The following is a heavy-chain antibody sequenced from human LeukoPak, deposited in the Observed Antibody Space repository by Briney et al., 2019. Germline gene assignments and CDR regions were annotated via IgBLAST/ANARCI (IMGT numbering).Heavy chain of an antibody. CDR3: ARGSAVAGTNWSDP. D-gene: IGHD6-19*01. V-gene: IGHV4-59*01. CDR2: IYYSGST. J-gene: IGHJ5*02. Sequence: SETLSLTCTVSGGSISSYYWSWIRQPPGKGLEWIGYIYYSGSTNYNPSLKSRVTISVDTSKNQFSLKLSSMTAADTAVYYCARGSAVAGTNWSDPWGQGTLVTVSS. CDR1: GGSISSYY.